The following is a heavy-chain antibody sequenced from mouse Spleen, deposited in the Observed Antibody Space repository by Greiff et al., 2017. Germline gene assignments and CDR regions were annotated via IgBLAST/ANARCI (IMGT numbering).Heavy chain of an antibody. CDR2: IDPSDSYT. CDR1: GYTFTSYW. V-gene: IGHV1-59*01. J-gene: IGHJ3*01. CDR3: ARGDYYGSSQAWFAY. D-gene: IGHD1-1*01. Sequence: VQLQQPGAELVRPGTSVKLSCKASGYTFTSYWMHWVKQRPGQGLEWIGVIDPSDSYTNYNQKFKGKATLTVDTSSSTAYMQLSSLTSEDSAVYYCARGDYYGSSQAWFAYWGQGTLVTVSA.